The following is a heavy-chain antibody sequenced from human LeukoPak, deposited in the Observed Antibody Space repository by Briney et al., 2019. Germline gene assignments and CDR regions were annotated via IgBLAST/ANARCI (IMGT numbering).Heavy chain of an antibody. V-gene: IGHV1-69*05. Sequence: SVKVSCKASGGTFSSYAISWVRQAPGHGLDWMGGIIPIFGTANYAQKFQGRVTITTDESTSTAYMELSSLRSEDTAVYYCARDGRRYCSSTSCYGFDYWGQGTLVTVSS. CDR1: GGTFSSYA. J-gene: IGHJ4*02. CDR3: ARDGRRYCSSTSCYGFDY. CDR2: IIPIFGTA. D-gene: IGHD2-2*01.